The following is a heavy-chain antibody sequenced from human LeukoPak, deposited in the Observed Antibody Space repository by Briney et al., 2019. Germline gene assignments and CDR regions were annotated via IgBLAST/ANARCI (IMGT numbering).Heavy chain of an antibody. D-gene: IGHD1-14*01. CDR2: IHNSGRT. J-gene: IGHJ4*02. Sequence: PSETLSLTSGAPGASVSSSYWTWIRQSPGKGLNWIGYIHNSGRTTYNPSLKSRVTGFVDTSKNQVSLRLSSVTAADTAVYYCARHGTISSESYFDYWGQGALVTVSS. V-gene: IGHV4-59*08. CDR1: GASVSSSY. CDR3: ARHGTISSESYFDY.